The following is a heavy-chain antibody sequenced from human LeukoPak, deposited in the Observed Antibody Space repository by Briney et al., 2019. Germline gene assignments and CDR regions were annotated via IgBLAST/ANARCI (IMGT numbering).Heavy chain of an antibody. Sequence: SETLSPTCAVYGGSFSGYYWSWIRQPPGKGLEWIGEINHSGSTNYNPSLKSRVTISVDTSKNQFSLKLSSVTAADTAVYYCGRFSGYSSGWYGGNYYYGMDVWGQGTTVTVSS. CDR3: GRFSGYSSGWYGGNYYYGMDV. J-gene: IGHJ6*02. V-gene: IGHV4-34*01. CDR1: GGSFSGYY. D-gene: IGHD6-19*01. CDR2: INHSGST.